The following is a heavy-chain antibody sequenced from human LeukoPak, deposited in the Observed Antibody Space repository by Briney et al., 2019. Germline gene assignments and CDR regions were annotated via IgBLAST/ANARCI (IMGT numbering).Heavy chain of an antibody. CDR1: GYTFTSYG. V-gene: IGHV1-2*04. CDR2: INPNSGGT. J-gene: IGHJ3*02. D-gene: IGHD4-23*01. CDR3: ARAGETTVVTHDAFDI. Sequence: ASVKVSCKASGYTFTSYGISWVRQAPGQGLEWMGWINPNSGGTNYAQKFQGWVTMTRDTSTSTAYMELSRLRSDDTAVYYCARAGETTVVTHDAFDIWGQGTMVTVSS.